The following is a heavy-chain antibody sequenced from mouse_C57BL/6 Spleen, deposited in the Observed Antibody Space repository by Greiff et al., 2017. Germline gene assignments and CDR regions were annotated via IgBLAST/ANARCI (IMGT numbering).Heavy chain of an antibody. CDR3: ARIDGYYWYFDV. Sequence: VQLQQPGAELVRPGSSVKLSCKASGYTFTSYWMHWVKQRPIQGLEWIGNIDPSDSETHYNQKFKDKAPLTVDKSSSTAYMQLSSLTSEDSAVYYCARIDGYYWYFDVWGTGTTVTVSS. J-gene: IGHJ1*03. D-gene: IGHD2-3*01. V-gene: IGHV1-52*01. CDR1: GYTFTSYW. CDR2: IDPSDSET.